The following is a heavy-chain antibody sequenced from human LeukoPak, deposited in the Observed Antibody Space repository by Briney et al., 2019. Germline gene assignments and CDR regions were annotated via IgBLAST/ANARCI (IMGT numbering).Heavy chain of an antibody. Sequence: SETLSLTCTVSGYSISSGYYWGWIRQPAGKGLEWIGRIYTSGSTNYNPSLKSRVTMSVDTSKNQFSLKLSSVTAADTAVYYCARDRYYYGSGSYLRLDYWGQGTLVTVSS. CDR3: ARDRYYYGSGSYLRLDY. CDR2: IYTSGST. J-gene: IGHJ4*02. D-gene: IGHD3-10*01. V-gene: IGHV4-4*07. CDR1: GYSISSGYY.